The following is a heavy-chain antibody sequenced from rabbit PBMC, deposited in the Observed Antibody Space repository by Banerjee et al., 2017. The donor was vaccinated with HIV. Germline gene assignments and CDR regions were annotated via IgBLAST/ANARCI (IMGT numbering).Heavy chain of an antibody. J-gene: IGHJ4*01. CDR2: IYAGSSGST. Sequence: QSLEESGGDLVKPGASLTLTYTASGFSFSSSDWMSWVRQAPGKGPEWIACIYAGSSGSTNYASWAKGRFTISKTSSTTVTLQMTSLTAADTATYFCARRISVYYWTFTLWGPGTLVTVS. D-gene: IGHD1-1*01. V-gene: IGHV1S40*01. CDR1: GFSFSSSDW. CDR3: ARRISVYYWTFTL.